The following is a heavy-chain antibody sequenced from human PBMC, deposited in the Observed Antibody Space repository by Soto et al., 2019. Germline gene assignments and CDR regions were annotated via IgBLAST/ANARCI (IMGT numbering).Heavy chain of an antibody. Sequence: SVKVSCKASGGTFSSYAISWVRQAPGQGLEWMGGIIPIFGTANYAQKFQGRVTITADESTSTAYMELSSLRSEDTAVYYCARMPSGYYDSSGYYQVYWGQGTLVTVSS. CDR1: GGTFSSYA. D-gene: IGHD3-22*01. CDR2: IIPIFGTA. J-gene: IGHJ4*02. V-gene: IGHV1-69*13. CDR3: ARMPSGYYDSSGYYQVY.